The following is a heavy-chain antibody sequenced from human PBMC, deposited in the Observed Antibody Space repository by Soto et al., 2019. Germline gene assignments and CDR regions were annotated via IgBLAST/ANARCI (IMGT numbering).Heavy chain of an antibody. V-gene: IGHV3-74*01. J-gene: IGHJ4*02. Sequence: EVKVVESGGGLVQPGGSLRLSCAASGFTFSDNWMHWVRQPPGKGPVWVSRISGDASSTSYADSVKGRFTISRDSAKNTVYLQMDSLRVEETAVYYCTRGGTRTTYWGLFDSWGQGTLVTVYS. D-gene: IGHD7-27*01. CDR2: ISGDASST. CDR1: GFTFSDNW. CDR3: TRGGTRTTYWGLFDS.